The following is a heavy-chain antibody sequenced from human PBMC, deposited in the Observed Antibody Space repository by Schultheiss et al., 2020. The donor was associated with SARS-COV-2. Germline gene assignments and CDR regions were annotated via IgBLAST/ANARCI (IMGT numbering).Heavy chain of an antibody. J-gene: IGHJ5*02. Sequence: SQTLSLTCTVSGGSISSYYWSWIRQPPGKGLEWIGYIYYSGSSNYNPSLKSRVTMSVDTSKNQFSLKLSSVTAADTAVYYCARAVAGTRFDPWGPGTLVTVSS. CDR3: ARAVAGTRFDP. CDR2: IYYSGSS. D-gene: IGHD6-19*01. CDR1: GGSISSYY. V-gene: IGHV4-59*08.